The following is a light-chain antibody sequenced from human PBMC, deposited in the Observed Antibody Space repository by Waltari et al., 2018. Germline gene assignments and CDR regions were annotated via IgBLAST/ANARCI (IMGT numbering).Light chain of an antibody. CDR2: EVS. J-gene: IGLJ2*01. Sequence: QAALTQPRSVSGSPGQSVTISCTGTSSAIGGYTYVSWYQQHPGTAPKLMIYEVSKRPSGVSDRFSGSKSGNTASLTISGLQAEDEADYYCSSYAGSNTFLFGGGTRLTVL. V-gene: IGLV2-11*01. CDR3: SSYAGSNTFL. CDR1: SSAIGGYTY.